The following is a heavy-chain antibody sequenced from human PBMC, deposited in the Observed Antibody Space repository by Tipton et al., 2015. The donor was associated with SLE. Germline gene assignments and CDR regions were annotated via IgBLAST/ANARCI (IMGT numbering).Heavy chain of an antibody. D-gene: IGHD2-15*01. CDR2: SNSDGSIT. CDR1: GLTVSNNY. V-gene: IGHV3-74*01. J-gene: IGHJ6*03. CDR3: AKDVGDYYYYYMDV. Sequence: SLRLSCAASGLTVSNNYMGWVRQGPGKGLVWVSRSNSDGSITSYADSVRGRFTISSDNAKNTLYLKMNSLRAEDTAVYYCAKDVGDYYYYYMDVWGKGTTVTISS.